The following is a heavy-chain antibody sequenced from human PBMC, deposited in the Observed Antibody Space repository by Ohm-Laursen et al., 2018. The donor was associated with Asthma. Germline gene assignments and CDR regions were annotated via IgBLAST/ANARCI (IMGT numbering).Heavy chain of an antibody. CDR2: INAGNGNT. J-gene: IGHJ4*02. V-gene: IGHV1-3*01. CDR3: ARDFCSGGSCYFDY. CDR1: GYTFTSYA. Sequence: SVKVSCNASGYTFTSYAMHWVRQAPGQRLEWTGWINAGNGNTKYSQKFQGRVTITRDTSASTAYMELSSLRSEDTAVYYCARDFCSGGSCYFDYWGQGTLVTVPS. D-gene: IGHD2-15*01.